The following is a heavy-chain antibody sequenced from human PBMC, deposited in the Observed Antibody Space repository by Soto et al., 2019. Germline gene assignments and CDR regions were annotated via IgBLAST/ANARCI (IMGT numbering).Heavy chain of an antibody. Sequence: GGSLRLSCAASGFTFSSYAMSWVRQAPGKGLEWVSAISGDGSSTYFADSGKGRFTISRDNSKNALYLQMNSLRAEDTAVYYCAKDWEFDWPNYYFDYWGQGTLVSVSS. D-gene: IGHD3-9*01. CDR2: ISGDGSST. CDR1: GFTFSSYA. CDR3: AKDWEFDWPNYYFDY. V-gene: IGHV3-23*01. J-gene: IGHJ4*02.